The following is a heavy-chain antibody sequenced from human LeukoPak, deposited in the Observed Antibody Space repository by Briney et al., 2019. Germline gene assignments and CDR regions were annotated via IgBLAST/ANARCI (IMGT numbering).Heavy chain of an antibody. CDR1: GFTFSSYA. CDR2: ISGSGGST. D-gene: IGHD5-24*01. Sequence: PGGSLRLSCAASGFTFSSYAMSWVRQAPGKGLEWVSAISGSGGSTYYADSVKGRFTISRDNSTNTLYLQMNSLRAEDTTVYYCAKAFKEEMATIFHFDYWGQGTLVTVSS. V-gene: IGHV3-23*01. J-gene: IGHJ4*02. CDR3: AKAFKEEMATIFHFDY.